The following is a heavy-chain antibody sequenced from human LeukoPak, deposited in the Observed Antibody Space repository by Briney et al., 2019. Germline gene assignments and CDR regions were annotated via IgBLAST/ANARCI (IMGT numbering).Heavy chain of an antibody. D-gene: IGHD6-19*01. CDR1: GYTFTSYY. CDR2: INPSGGST. Sequence: ASVKVPCKASGYTFTSYYMHWVRQAPGQGLEWMGIINPSGGSTSYAQKFQGRVTMTRDTSTSTVYMELSSLRSEDTAVYYCARQQWPGFDWFDPWGQGTLVTVSS. CDR3: ARQQWPGFDWFDP. V-gene: IGHV1-46*01. J-gene: IGHJ5*02.